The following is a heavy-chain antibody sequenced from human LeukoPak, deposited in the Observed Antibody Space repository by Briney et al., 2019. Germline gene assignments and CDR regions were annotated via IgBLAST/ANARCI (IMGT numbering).Heavy chain of an antibody. CDR1: GFTFSSYA. D-gene: IGHD1-26*01. CDR3: ARGHTLSAFDY. J-gene: IGHJ4*02. V-gene: IGHV3-23*01. Sequence: GGSLRLSCAASGFTFSSYATSWVRQAPGKGLEWVSAISGSGGSTYYADTVKGRFTISRDNSKNTLYLQMNSLRAEDTGVYYCARGHTLSAFDYWGQGTLVTVSS. CDR2: ISGSGGST.